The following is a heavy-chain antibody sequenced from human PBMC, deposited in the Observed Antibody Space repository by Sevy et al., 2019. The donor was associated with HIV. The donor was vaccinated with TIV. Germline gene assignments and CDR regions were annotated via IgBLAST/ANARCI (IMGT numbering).Heavy chain of an antibody. CDR1: GFTFSSYE. CDR3: TRDLPPSATTVAHFDY. J-gene: IGHJ4*02. V-gene: IGHV3-48*03. Sequence: GESLKISCAASGFTFSSYEMNWVRQAPGKGLEWVSNIANSGSTRYYSDSVKCRLTISRDNAKSLLNLQMNSLRAEDMAVYYCTRDLPPSATTVAHFDYWGRGTLVTGSS. D-gene: IGHD4-17*01. CDR2: IANSGSTR.